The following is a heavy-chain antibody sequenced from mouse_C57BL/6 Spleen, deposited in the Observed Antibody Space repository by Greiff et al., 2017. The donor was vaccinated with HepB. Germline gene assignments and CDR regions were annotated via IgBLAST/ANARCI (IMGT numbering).Heavy chain of an antibody. CDR3: ARERDYAMDY. CDR1: GFTFSSYA. CDR2: ISDGGSYT. J-gene: IGHJ4*01. Sequence: DVMLVESGGGLVKPGGSLKLSCAASGFTFSSYAMSWVRQTPEKRLEWVATISDGGSYTYYPDNVKGRFTISRDNAKNNLYLQMSHLKSEDTAMYYCARERDYAMDYWGQGTSVTVSS. V-gene: IGHV5-4*01.